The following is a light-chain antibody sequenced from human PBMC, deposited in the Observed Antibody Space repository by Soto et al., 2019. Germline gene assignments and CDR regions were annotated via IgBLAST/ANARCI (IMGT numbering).Light chain of an antibody. CDR2: EVS. CDR3: SSFARSSTP. CDR1: SSDVGSNNL. V-gene: IGLV2-23*02. Sequence: ALTQPASVSGSPGQSITISCTGTSSDVGSNNLVSWYQQHPGKAPKLMIYEVSRRPSGVSNRFSGSKSGNTASLTISGLQAEDEADYYCSSFARSSTPFGSGTKVTVL. J-gene: IGLJ1*01.